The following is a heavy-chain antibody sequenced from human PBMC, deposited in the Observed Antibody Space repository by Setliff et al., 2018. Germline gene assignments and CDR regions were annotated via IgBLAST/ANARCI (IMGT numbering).Heavy chain of an antibody. Sequence: SETLSLTCTVSGDSISNDTYYWSWIRQPAGKGLEWIGRVYTSGSTNYSPSLNSRVTISLDTSKNQFSLKLISVTAADTAVYYCARVAGSGYLDRCFGPWGQGTLVTVSS. CDR2: VYTSGST. V-gene: IGHV4-61*02. CDR3: ARVAGSGYLDRCFGP. J-gene: IGHJ5*02. D-gene: IGHD3-22*01. CDR1: GDSISNDTYY.